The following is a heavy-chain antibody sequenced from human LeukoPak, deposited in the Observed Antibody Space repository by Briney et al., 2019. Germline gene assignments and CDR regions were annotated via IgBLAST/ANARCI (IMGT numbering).Heavy chain of an antibody. CDR3: SGTAVAGGY. D-gene: IGHD6-19*01. V-gene: IGHV3-15*01. Sequence: GGSLRLSCAASGFTFSNAWMSWVRQAPGKGLEWFGRIKSKTDGGTADYAAPVEGRFTISRDDSKNTLYLQMNSLKTEDTAVYYCSGTAVAGGYWGQGTLVNV. CDR2: IKSKTDGGTA. J-gene: IGHJ4*02. CDR1: GFTFSNAW.